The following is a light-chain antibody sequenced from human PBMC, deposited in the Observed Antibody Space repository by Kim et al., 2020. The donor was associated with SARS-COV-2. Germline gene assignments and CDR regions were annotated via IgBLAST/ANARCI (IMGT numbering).Light chain of an antibody. CDR3: AAYDDSLSAPI. Sequence: GHRVPRYCSGASANRRSKVVYGYQVFPRAAPKLLVYDTDQRPSGVPDRFSGSKSGTSASLAISGLRSEDEADYYCAAYDDSLSAPIFGGGTQLTVL. J-gene: IGLJ2*01. V-gene: IGLV1-47*01. CDR1: SANRRSKV. CDR2: DTD.